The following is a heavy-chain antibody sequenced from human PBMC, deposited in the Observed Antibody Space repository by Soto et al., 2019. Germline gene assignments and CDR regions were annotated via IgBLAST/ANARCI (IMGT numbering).Heavy chain of an antibody. J-gene: IGHJ3*01. CDR2: IIPMLPVT. CDR1: GGTFNTYT. D-gene: IGHD2-2*01. CDR3: SIGSWSAETFDV. Sequence: QVHLIQSGAEVKKPGSSVKVSCKAAGGTFNTYTLFWVRQAPGHGLEWMGRIIPMLPVTNSAQKFQGRLTLTAHNSTGTAFMELTSLTSDDTAVYYCSIGSWSAETFDVWGQGTMVTVSS. V-gene: IGHV1-69*02.